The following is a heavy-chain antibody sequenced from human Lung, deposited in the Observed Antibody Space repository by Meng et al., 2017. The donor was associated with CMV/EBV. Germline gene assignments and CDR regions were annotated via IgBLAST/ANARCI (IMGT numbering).Heavy chain of an antibody. CDR1: GYRFTSYW. Sequence: GGSLRLXCKGSGYRFTSYWIGWVRQMPGKGLDWMGIIYPDDSDTRYSPSFQGQVTISADKSISTAYLQWRSLKASDTAIYYCARLGVTRAVGYYYYAMDVWXQGTXVTVSS. V-gene: IGHV5-51*01. CDR3: ARLGVTRAVGYYYYAMDV. CDR2: IYPDDSDT. J-gene: IGHJ6*02. D-gene: IGHD4-23*01.